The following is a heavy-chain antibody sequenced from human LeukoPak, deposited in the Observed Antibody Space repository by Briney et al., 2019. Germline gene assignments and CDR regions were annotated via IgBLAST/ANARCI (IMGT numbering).Heavy chain of an antibody. Sequence: PGGSLRLSCAASGLTFSNYAMSWVRQAPGKGLEWVSAISGSGGSTYYADSARGRFSISRDNPKNTLYLQMNSLRAEDTAVYYCARGSGYASGPKDWGQGTLVTVSS. V-gene: IGHV3-23*01. J-gene: IGHJ4*02. CDR1: GLTFSNYA. D-gene: IGHD3-16*01. CDR3: ARGSGYASGPKD. CDR2: ISGSGGST.